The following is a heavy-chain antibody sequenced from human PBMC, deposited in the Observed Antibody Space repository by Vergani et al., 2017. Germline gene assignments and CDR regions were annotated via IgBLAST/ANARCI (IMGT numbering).Heavy chain of an antibody. V-gene: IGHV1-46*01. CDR3: ARDKVDILTDDAFDI. CDR2: INPSGGST. CDR1: GYPFTSYY. J-gene: IGHJ3*02. D-gene: IGHD3-9*01. Sequence: QVQLVQSGAEVKKPGASVKVSCKASGYPFTSYYMHWVRQAPGQGLEWMGIINPSGGSTSYAQKFQGRVTMTRDTSTSTVYMELSSLRSEDTAVYYCARDKVDILTDDAFDIWGQGTMVTVSS.